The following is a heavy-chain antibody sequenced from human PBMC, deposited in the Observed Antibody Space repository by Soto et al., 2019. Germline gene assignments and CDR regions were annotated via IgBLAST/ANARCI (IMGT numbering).Heavy chain of an antibody. Sequence: GGSLRLSCAASGFTFSDYYMSWIRQAPGKGQEWVSYIDSGGSTYYADSVKGRFTISRDNSKSTLYLQMNSLRAEDTALYYCAKGRSYYYYYGVDVWGQGTTVTVSS. CDR1: GFTFSDYY. CDR2: IDSGGST. CDR3: AKGRSYYYYYGVDV. V-gene: IGHV3-53*01. J-gene: IGHJ6*02.